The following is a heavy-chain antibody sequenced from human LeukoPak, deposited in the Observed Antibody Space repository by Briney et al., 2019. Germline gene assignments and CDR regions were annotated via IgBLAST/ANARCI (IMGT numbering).Heavy chain of an antibody. CDR1: GGSISSSSDN. Sequence: SSETLSLTCTVSGGSISSSSDNWGWIRQPPGKGLEWIGSIYYTGITCYNPSVMSRVTMSVDTSRNQFSLRLSSVTAADTAMYYCARQGRATVVMYMDDWGNGTTVTVSS. J-gene: IGHJ6*03. CDR2: IYYTGIT. D-gene: IGHD3-22*01. CDR3: ARQGRATVVMYMDD. V-gene: IGHV4-39*01.